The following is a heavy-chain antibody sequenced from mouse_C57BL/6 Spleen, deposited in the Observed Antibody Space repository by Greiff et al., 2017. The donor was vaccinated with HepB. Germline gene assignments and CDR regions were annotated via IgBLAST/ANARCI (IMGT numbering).Heavy chain of an antibody. J-gene: IGHJ2*01. D-gene: IGHD3-1*01. CDR2: IYPGDGDT. CDR1: GYAFSSYW. CDR3: ARSGGLYYFDY. V-gene: IGHV1-80*01. Sequence: VKLVESGAELVKPGASVKISCKASGYAFSSYWMNWVKQRPGKGLEWIGQIYPGDGDTNYNGKFKGKATLTADKSSSTAYMQLSSLTSEDSAVYFCARSGGLYYFDYWGQGTTLTVSS.